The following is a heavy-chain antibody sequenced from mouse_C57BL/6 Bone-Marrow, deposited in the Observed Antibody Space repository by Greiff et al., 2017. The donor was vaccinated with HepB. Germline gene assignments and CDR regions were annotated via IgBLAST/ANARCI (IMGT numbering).Heavy chain of an antibody. J-gene: IGHJ3*01. CDR2: INPYNGGT. CDR1: GYTFTDYY. Sequence: SGPVLVKPGASVKMSCKASGYTFTDYYMNWVKQSHGKSLEWIGVINPYNGGTSYNQKFKGKATLTVDKSSSTAYMELNSLTSEDSAVYYCARGLYDGFAYWGQGTLVTVSA. V-gene: IGHV1-19*01. D-gene: IGHD2-12*01. CDR3: ARGLYDGFAY.